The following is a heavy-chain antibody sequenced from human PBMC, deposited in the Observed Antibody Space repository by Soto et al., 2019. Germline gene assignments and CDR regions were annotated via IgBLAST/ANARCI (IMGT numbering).Heavy chain of an antibody. Sequence: GGSLRLSCAASGFTFSSYEMNWVRQAPGKGLEWVSYISSSGSTIYYADSVKGRFTISRDNAKNSLYLQMNSLRAEDTAVYYCARVHYYDSSGFHWFDPWGQGTLVPVSS. CDR2: ISSSGSTI. D-gene: IGHD3-22*01. J-gene: IGHJ5*02. CDR1: GFTFSSYE. CDR3: ARVHYYDSSGFHWFDP. V-gene: IGHV3-48*03.